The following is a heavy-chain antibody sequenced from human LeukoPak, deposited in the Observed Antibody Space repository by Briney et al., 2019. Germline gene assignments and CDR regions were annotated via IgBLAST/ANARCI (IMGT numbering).Heavy chain of an antibody. CDR2: ISYDGSNK. V-gene: IGHV3-30*18. CDR3: AKAPVAGYYYGMDV. CDR1: GFTFSSYG. D-gene: IGHD6-19*01. Sequence: AGRSLRLSCAASGFTFSSYGMHWVRQAPGKGLEWVAIISYDGSNKYYADSVKGRFTISRDNSKNTLYLQMNSLRAEDTAVYYCAKAPVAGYYYGMDVWGQGTTVTVSS. J-gene: IGHJ6*02.